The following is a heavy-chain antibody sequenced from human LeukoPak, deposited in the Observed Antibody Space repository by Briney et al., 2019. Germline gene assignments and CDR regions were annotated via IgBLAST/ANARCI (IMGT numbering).Heavy chain of an antibody. J-gene: IGHJ4*02. CDR2: IRSKAYGGTA. CDR3: TVAVSVTSDRYYFDY. V-gene: IGHV3-49*04. Sequence: GGSLRLSCTASGFTFGDYAMSWVRQAPGKGLEGVGFIRSKAYGGTAEYAASVKGRFTISRDDSKSIVYLQMNSPKTEDAAVYYCTVAVSVTSDRYYFDYWGQGTLVTVSS. D-gene: IGHD6-19*01. CDR1: GFTFGDYA.